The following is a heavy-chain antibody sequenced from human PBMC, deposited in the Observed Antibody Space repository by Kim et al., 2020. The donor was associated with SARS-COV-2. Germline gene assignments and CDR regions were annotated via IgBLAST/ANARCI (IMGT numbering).Heavy chain of an antibody. Sequence: GGSLRLSCSASGFTFSSYAMHWVRQAPGKGLEYVSAISSNGGSTYYADSVKGRFTISRDNSKNTLYLQMSSLRAEDTAVYYCVKCFHYDYALGGMDVWGQGTTVTVSS. CDR3: VKCFHYDYALGGMDV. CDR1: GFTFSSYA. D-gene: IGHD3-16*01. V-gene: IGHV3-64D*09. CDR2: ISSNGGST. J-gene: IGHJ6*02.